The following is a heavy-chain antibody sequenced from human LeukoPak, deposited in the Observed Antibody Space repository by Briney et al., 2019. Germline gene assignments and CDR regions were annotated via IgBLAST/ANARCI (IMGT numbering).Heavy chain of an antibody. CDR3: TPGHYYDSSGYYYVGTNYYGMDV. CDR1: GFTFSSYS. V-gene: IGHV3-21*01. D-gene: IGHD3-22*01. J-gene: IGHJ6*02. CDR2: ISSSSSYI. Sequence: GGSLRLSCAASGFTFSSYSMNWVRQAPGKGLEWVSSISSSSSYIYYADSVKGRFTISRDNAKNSLYLQMNSLRAEDTAVYYCTPGHYYDSSGYYYVGTNYYGMDVWGQGTTVTVSS.